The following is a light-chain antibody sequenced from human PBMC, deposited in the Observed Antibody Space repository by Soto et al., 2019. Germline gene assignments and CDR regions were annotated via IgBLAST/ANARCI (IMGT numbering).Light chain of an antibody. CDR3: QNYNYWPPAT. Sequence: EIVMTQSPATLSVSPGERGILSCSASQNIRSNVAWYQQRPGQAPRLLIFGASVRATGVPDRFSGSGSGTDFTLTINSLQSEDAAVYYCQNYNYWPPATFGGGTKVDIK. CDR1: QNIRSN. CDR2: GAS. V-gene: IGKV3-15*01. J-gene: IGKJ4*02.